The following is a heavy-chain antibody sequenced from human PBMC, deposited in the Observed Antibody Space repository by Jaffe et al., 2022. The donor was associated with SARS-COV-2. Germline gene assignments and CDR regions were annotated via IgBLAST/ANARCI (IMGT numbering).Heavy chain of an antibody. D-gene: IGHD3-22*01. J-gene: IGHJ4*02. CDR1: GFTFSSYA. Sequence: EVQLLESGGGLVQPGGSLRLSCAASGFTFSSYAMSWVRQAPGKGLEWVSAISGSGGSTYYADSVKGRFTISRDNSKNTLYLQMNSLRAEDTAVYYCARGTYYYDSSGPIPLAQVDYWGQGTLVTVSS. CDR3: ARGTYYYDSSGPIPLAQVDY. V-gene: IGHV3-23*01. CDR2: ISGSGGST.